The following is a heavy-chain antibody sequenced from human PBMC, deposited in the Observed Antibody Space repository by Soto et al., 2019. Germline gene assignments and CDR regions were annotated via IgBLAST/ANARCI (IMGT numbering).Heavy chain of an antibody. D-gene: IGHD4-17*01. CDR3: ASLYGDYVPY. CDR2: INYSGST. J-gene: IGHJ4*02. V-gene: IGHV4-39*01. CDR1: GDSISSSSYY. Sequence: QLQLHESGPGLVKPSETLSLTCSVSGDSISSSSYYWGWIRQPPGKGLEWIGTINYSGSTYYNPSLKSRVTISVDTSKNQFSLKVSSVTAADTAVYHCASLYGDYVPYWGQGILVSVSS.